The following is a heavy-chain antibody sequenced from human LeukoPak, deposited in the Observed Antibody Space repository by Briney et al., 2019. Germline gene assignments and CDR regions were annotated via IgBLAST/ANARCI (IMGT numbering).Heavy chain of an antibody. CDR2: IYYSGST. Sequence: PSETLSLTCTVSGGSISSRNYYWGWIRQPPGKGLEWVGSIYYSGSTYYNPSLKSRVTISVDTSKNQFSLKLSSVTAADTAVYYCARVGVTMVRGVIRWFDPWGQGTLVTVSS. D-gene: IGHD3-10*01. J-gene: IGHJ5*02. CDR3: ARVGVTMVRGVIRWFDP. CDR1: GGSISSRNYY. V-gene: IGHV4-39*07.